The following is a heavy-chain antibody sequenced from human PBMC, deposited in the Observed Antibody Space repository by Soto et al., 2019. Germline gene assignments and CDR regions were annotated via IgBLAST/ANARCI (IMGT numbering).Heavy chain of an antibody. CDR3: TRREATDYYDSRVYNPSWYYIDY. V-gene: IGHV3-21*06. J-gene: IGHJ4*02. CDR1: GFNFRSYS. Sequence: EVLLVESGGGLVKPGGSLRLSCAASGFNFRSYSLNWVRQAPGKGLEWVSSISSSSSYTYYADSVKGRFTISRDNAKNSLYLQMDSLRAEDTAVYYWTRREATDYYDSRVYNPSWYYIDYSGQGELVPVSA. D-gene: IGHD3-22*01. CDR2: ISSSSSYT.